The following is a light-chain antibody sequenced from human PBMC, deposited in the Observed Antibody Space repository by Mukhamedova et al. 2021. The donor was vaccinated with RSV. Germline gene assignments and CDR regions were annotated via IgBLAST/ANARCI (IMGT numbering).Light chain of an antibody. J-gene: IGKJ4*01. CDR2: GAS. CDR3: QQYVNLVT. Sequence: WYQRRVHGKAPKVLIYGASNLETGVPSRFSGSGSGTDFTFTISSLQPEDSATYYCQQYVNLVTFGGGTKVEIK. V-gene: IGKV1-33*01.